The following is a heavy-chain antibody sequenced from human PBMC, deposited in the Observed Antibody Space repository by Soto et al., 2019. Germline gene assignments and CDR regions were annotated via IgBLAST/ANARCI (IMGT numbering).Heavy chain of an antibody. CDR3: ARSVAGYYFDY. Sequence: SETLSLTCAVSGDSISKKYWNWIRQPPGKGLEWIGYIYDSGSTNYNPSLQSRVTISLDRSNNQFSLKLTSVIAADTAVYYCARSVAGYYFDYWGQGTLVTVPQ. CDR1: GDSISKKY. CDR2: IYDSGST. J-gene: IGHJ4*02. D-gene: IGHD6-19*01. V-gene: IGHV4-59*01.